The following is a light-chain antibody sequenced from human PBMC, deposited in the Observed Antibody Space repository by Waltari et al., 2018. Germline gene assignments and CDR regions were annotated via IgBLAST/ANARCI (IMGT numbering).Light chain of an antibody. CDR2: EDS. CDR1: SRPKKY. CDR3: YSTDSSGTQRV. J-gene: IGLJ2*01. V-gene: IGLV3-10*01. Sequence: SYELTQPPSVSVSPGQAARTTCSGGSRPKKYAYWYQQKPGQAPVLVIYEDSKRPPGIPERFSGSSSGTTATLTLSGAQVEDEGDYYCYSTDSSGTQRVFGGGTKLTVL.